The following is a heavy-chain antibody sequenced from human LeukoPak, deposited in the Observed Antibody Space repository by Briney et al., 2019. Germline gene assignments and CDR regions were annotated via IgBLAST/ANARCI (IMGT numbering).Heavy chain of an antibody. CDR2: IKAVGSEI. D-gene: IGHD5-24*01. CDR1: GFSFSRYW. Sequence: GGSPRLSREAPGFSFSRYWKSSVRPAPLRRLGWVANIKAVGSEIYSVDSVKGRFTISRDNDKNAVYLHMNSLRPEDTAIYYCARDKVEGPTKFDSWGQGIRVTVSS. V-gene: IGHV3-7*01. CDR3: ARDKVEGPTKFDS. J-gene: IGHJ5*01.